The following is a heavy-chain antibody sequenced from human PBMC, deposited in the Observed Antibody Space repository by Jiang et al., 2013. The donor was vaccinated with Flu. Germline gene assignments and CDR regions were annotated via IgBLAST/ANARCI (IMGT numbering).Heavy chain of an antibody. J-gene: IGHJ6*02. D-gene: IGHD2-15*01. CDR1: GYTFTSYA. CDR3: ASRRNVVVVKGGPAFYGMDV. CDR2: INAGNGNT. V-gene: IGHV1-3*01. Sequence: SGAEVKKPGASVKVSCKASGYTFTSYAMHWVRQAPGQRLEWMGWINAGNGNTKYSQKFQGRVTITRDTSASTAYMELSSLRSEDTAVYYCASRRNVVVVKGGPAFYGMDVWGQGTTVTVSS.